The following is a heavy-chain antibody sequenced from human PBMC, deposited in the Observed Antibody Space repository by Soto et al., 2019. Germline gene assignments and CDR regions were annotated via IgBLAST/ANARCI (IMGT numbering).Heavy chain of an antibody. Sequence: QVQLVQSGAEVKKPGASVKVSCKASGYTFTSYDINWVRQATGQGLEWMGWMNPNSGNTGYAQKFQGRVTMTRNTSISTDYMELSSLRSEDTAVYYCSRVNRVVGTAGLGYWGQGTLVTVSS. CDR2: MNPNSGNT. D-gene: IGHD2-21*02. CDR1: GYTFTSYD. V-gene: IGHV1-8*02. J-gene: IGHJ4*02. CDR3: SRVNRVVGTAGLGY.